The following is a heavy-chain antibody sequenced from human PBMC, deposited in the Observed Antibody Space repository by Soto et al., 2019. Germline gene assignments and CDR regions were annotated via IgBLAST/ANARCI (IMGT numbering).Heavy chain of an antibody. CDR2: TYYRSKWYN. CDR1: GDSVSSNSAA. J-gene: IGHJ3*02. D-gene: IGHD7-27*01. Sequence: SQTLSLTCAISGDSVSSNSAAWNWIRQSPSRGLEWLGRTYYRSKWYNDYAVSVKSRITINPDTSKNQFSLQLNSVTPEDTAVYYCARVSSPNTNHRPRRELGMTAAKDAFDIWGQGTMVTVSS. CDR3: ARVSSPNTNHRPRRELGMTAAKDAFDI. V-gene: IGHV6-1*01.